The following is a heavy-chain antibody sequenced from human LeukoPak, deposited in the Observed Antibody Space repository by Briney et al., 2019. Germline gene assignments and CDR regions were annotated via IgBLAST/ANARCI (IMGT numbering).Heavy chain of an antibody. CDR1: GFSLSTSGVG. CDR3: AHTQVMVRGLISYYYYYMDV. Sequence: NVSGPTLVNPTQTLTLTCTFSGFSLSTSGVGVGWIRQPPGKALEWLALIYWDDDKRYSPSLKSRLTITKDTSKNQVVLTMTNMDPVDTATYYCAHTQVMVRGLISYYYYYMDVWGKGTTVTVSS. CDR2: IYWDDDK. J-gene: IGHJ6*03. D-gene: IGHD3-10*01. V-gene: IGHV2-5*02.